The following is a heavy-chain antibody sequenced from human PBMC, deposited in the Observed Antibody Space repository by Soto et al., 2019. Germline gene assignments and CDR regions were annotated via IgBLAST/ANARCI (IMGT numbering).Heavy chain of an antibody. J-gene: IGHJ4*02. CDR2: IYHSGGF. Sequence: PSETLSLTCAVSGGSISYGIYSWNWIRQPPGKGLEWIGYIYHSGGFYYNPSLKSRVTISADRSNNQFSLNLSSVTAADTAVYYCARASGYCSGGTCFPFDYWGRGTLVTVSS. CDR3: ARASGYCSGGTCFPFDY. CDR1: GGSISYGIYS. D-gene: IGHD2-15*01. V-gene: IGHV4-30-2*01.